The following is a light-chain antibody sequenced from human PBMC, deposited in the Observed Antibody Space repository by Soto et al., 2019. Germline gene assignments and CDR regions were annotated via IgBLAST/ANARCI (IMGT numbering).Light chain of an antibody. CDR3: QQYGSSSWT. CDR2: GAS. CDR1: QSVSSNY. Sequence: EIVLTQSPGTLSLSPGERATLSCRASQSVSSNYLAWYQQKPGEAPRPLIYGASSRATGIPDRFSGSGAGTDFTLTISRLEPEDFAVYYCQQYGSSSWTFGQGTKLEIK. J-gene: IGKJ1*01. V-gene: IGKV3-20*01.